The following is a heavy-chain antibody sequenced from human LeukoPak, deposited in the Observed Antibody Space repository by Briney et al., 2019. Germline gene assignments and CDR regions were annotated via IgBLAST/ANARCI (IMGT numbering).Heavy chain of an antibody. J-gene: IGHJ4*02. D-gene: IGHD2-2*01. CDR2: IDPSDSYI. V-gene: IGHV5-10-1*01. CDR1: GYSFTNYW. CDR3: ARSPAAILN. Sequence: GESLKISCKGSGYSFTNYWVTWVRQMPGKGLEWMGRIDPSDSYINYSPSSQGHVTISADRSISTAYLQWSSLKASDTAMYYCARSPAAILNWGQGTLVTVSS.